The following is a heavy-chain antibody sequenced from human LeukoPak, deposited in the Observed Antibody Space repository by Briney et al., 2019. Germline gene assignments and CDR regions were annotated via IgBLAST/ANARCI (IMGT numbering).Heavy chain of an antibody. Sequence: GGSLRLSCAASGFTFSSYSMNWVRQAPGKGLEWVSSISSSSSYIYYADSVKGRFTISRDNAKNSLYLQMNSLRAEDTAVYYCAIDLVGIYRYFDLWGRGTLVTVSS. J-gene: IGHJ2*01. D-gene: IGHD1-14*01. CDR3: AIDLVGIYRYFDL. V-gene: IGHV3-21*01. CDR2: ISSSSSYI. CDR1: GFTFSSYS.